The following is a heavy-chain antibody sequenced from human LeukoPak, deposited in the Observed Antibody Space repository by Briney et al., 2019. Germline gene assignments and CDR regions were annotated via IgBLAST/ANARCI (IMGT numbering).Heavy chain of an antibody. Sequence: PSETLSLTCTVSGGSISTYYWSWIRQPPGKGLEYIGYIYYSGSTNYNPSLKSRVNISVHTSKNQFSLKLSSMTAADTAVYYCARVACSGGSCYNFDYWGQGSLVTVSS. D-gene: IGHD2-15*01. CDR2: IYYSGST. V-gene: IGHV4-59*01. CDR1: GGSISTYY. CDR3: ARVACSGGSCYNFDY. J-gene: IGHJ4*02.